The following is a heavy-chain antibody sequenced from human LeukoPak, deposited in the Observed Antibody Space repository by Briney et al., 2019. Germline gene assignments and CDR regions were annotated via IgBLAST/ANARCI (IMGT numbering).Heavy chain of an antibody. J-gene: IGHJ6*03. CDR3: ARAVSDGPATPHGVTPTGYYMDV. V-gene: IGHV1-69*05. D-gene: IGHD4-23*01. Sequence: SVKVSCKASGGTFSSYAISWVRQAPGQGLEWMGGIIPIFRTANYAQKFQGRVTITTDESTSTAYMELSSLRSEDTAVYYCARAVSDGPATPHGVTPTGYYMDVWGKGTTVTVSS. CDR2: IIPIFRTA. CDR1: GGTFSSYA.